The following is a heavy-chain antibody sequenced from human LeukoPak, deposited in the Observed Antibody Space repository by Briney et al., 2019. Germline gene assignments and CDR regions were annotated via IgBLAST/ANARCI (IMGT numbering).Heavy chain of an antibody. CDR1: GGSISSYY. D-gene: IGHD2-15*01. J-gene: IGHJ4*02. V-gene: IGHV4-4*07. CDR3: ARETLYCSGGSCYDYFDY. CDR2: IYTSGST. Sequence: PSETLSLTCTVSGGSISSYYWSWIRQPAGKGLEWIGRIYTSGSTNYNPSLKSRVTMSVDTSKNPFSLKLSSVTAADTAVYYCARETLYCSGGSCYDYFDYWGQGTLVTVSS.